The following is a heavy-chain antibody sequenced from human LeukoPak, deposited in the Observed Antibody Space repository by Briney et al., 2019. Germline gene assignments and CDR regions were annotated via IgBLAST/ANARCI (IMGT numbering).Heavy chain of an antibody. J-gene: IGHJ4*02. V-gene: IGHV3-21*01. Sequence: GGSLRLPCAASGFTFSSYSMTWVRQAPGKGLEWVSSMSSGSRYIYYADSVRGRFTISRDSAKNSLYPLMNSLRAEDTAVYYCARDRPTGASRLFVVQWGQGTLVTVSS. CDR2: MSSGSRYI. D-gene: IGHD3-3*01. CDR1: GFTFSSYS. CDR3: ARDRPTGASRLFVVQ.